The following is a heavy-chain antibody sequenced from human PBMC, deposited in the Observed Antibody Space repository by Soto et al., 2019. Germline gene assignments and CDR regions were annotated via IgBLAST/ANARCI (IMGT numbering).Heavy chain of an antibody. J-gene: IGHJ4*02. CDR1: GFTFSSYA. CDR2: ISGSGGST. D-gene: IGHD6-19*01. V-gene: IGHV3-23*01. Sequence: GGSLRLSCAASGFTFSSYAMSWVRQAPGKGLEWVSAISGSGGSTYYADSVKGRFTISRDNSKNTLYLQMNSLRAEDTAVYYCAKGFGSIAVAGPNKRVYDYYFDYWGQGTLVTVSS. CDR3: AKGFGSIAVAGPNKRVYDYYFDY.